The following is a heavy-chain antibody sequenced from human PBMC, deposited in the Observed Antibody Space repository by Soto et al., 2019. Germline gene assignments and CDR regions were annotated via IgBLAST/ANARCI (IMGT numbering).Heavy chain of an antibody. D-gene: IGHD3-22*01. J-gene: IGHJ6*02. CDR3: ARDGAYYYDSSGYPRDYYYYGMDV. V-gene: IGHV1-69*06. CDR1: GGTFSSYA. CDR2: IIPIFGTA. Sequence: QVQLVQSGAEVKKPGSSVKVSCKASGGTFSSYAISWVRQAPGQGLEWMGGIIPIFGTANYAQKFQGRVTITADKSTITAYMELSSLRSEDTSVYYCARDGAYYYDSSGYPRDYYYYGMDVWGQGTTVTVSS.